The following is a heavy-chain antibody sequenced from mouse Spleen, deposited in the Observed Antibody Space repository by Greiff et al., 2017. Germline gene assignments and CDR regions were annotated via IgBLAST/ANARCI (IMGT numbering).Heavy chain of an antibody. CDR1: GYTFTDYN. V-gene: IGHV1S29*02. CDR2: IYPYNGGT. D-gene: IGHD3-1*01. Sequence: EVKLQESGPELVKPGASVKISCKASGYTFTDYNMHWVKQSHGKSLEWIGYIYPYNGGTGYNQKFKSKATLTVDNSSSTAYMELRSLTSEDSAVYYCARGATYYAVDYWGQGTSVTVSS. CDR3: ARGATYYAVDY. J-gene: IGHJ4*01.